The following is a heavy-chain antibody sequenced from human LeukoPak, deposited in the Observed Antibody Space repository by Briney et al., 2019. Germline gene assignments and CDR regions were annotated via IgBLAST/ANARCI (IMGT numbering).Heavy chain of an antibody. V-gene: IGHV1-8*02. CDR2: MNPNSGNT. D-gene: IGHD1-1*01. Sequence: ASVKVSCKAFGGTFSSYAISWVRQATGQGLEWMGWMNPNSGNTGYAQKFQGRVTMTRNTSISTAYMELGSLRSEDTAVYYCAREWNPFQWNYYYYGMDVWGQGTTVTVSS. CDR3: AREWNPFQWNYYYYGMDV. J-gene: IGHJ6*02. CDR1: GGTFSSYA.